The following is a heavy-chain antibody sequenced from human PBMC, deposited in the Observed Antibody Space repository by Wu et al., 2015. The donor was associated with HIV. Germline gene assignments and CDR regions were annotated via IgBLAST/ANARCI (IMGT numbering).Heavy chain of an antibody. CDR3: ARDREMATIPVDYYYYGMDV. CDR1: GGTFSSYA. V-gene: IGHV1-69*12. CDR2: IIPIFGTA. J-gene: IGHJ6*02. Sequence: QVQLVQSGAEVKKPGSSVKVSCKASGGTFSSYAISWVRQAPGQGLEWMGGIIPIFGTANYAQKFQGRVTITADESTSTAYMELSSLRSEDTAVYYCARDREMATIPVDYYYYGMDVVGTKGPR. D-gene: IGHD5-24*01.